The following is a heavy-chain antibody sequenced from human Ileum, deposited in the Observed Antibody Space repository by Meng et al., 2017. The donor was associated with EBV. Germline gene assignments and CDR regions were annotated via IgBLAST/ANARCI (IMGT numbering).Heavy chain of an antibody. CDR3: AQRHSSSSGPVY. D-gene: IGHD6-13*01. V-gene: IGHV2-5*02. J-gene: IGHJ4*02. CDR1: GLSPTTDRVS. CDR2: LHSDDSK. Sequence: QITLKQSGPTLVKPTTTPTLTSTSSGLSPTTDRVSLGWICQPPGKALEWLALLHSDDSKQYSPSLQSRLTIAKDTSQNQVVLTMTNLDPVDTGTYFCAQRHSSSSGPVYWGQGILVTVSS.